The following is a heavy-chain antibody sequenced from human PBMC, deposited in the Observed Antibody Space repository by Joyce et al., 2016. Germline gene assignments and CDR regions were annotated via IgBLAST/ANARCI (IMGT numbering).Heavy chain of an antibody. CDR1: GFTFSHYS. V-gene: IGHV3-30-3*01. J-gene: IGHJ4*02. Sequence: QVLLVESGGGVVQPGKSLRFSCAASGFTFSHYSMHWVRQAPGKGVEWLTATLYDGTTKYFAESVKGRFSISRDNSKNMLFLEVDTLRPEDTAVYYCARESGYEVFDYWGQGILVTVSS. D-gene: IGHD5-12*01. CDR2: TLYDGTTK. CDR3: ARESGYEVFDY.